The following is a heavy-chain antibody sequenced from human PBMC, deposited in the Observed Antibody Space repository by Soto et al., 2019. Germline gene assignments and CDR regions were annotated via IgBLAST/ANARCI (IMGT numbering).Heavy chain of an antibody. Sequence: EVQLVESGGGLVTPGGSLRLSCAASGFTFSSYSMNWVRQAPGKGLEWVSSISSSSSYIYYADSVKGRFTISRDNAKNSLYLQMNSLRAEDTAVYYCARDPGITDDPLYYYGMDVWGQGTTVTVSS. CDR1: GFTFSSYS. CDR3: ARDPGITDDPLYYYGMDV. J-gene: IGHJ6*02. CDR2: ISSSSSYI. V-gene: IGHV3-21*01. D-gene: IGHD3-16*01.